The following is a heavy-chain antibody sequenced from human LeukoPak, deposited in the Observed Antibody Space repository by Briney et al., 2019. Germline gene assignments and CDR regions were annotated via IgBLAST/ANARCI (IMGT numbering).Heavy chain of an antibody. Sequence: GGSLRLSCAASGFTFSSYGMPWVRQAPGKGLEWVAVISYDGSNKYYADSVKGRFTISRDNSKNTLYLQMNSLRAEDTAVYYCAKRMGDFLSPDYFDYWGQGTLVTVSS. J-gene: IGHJ4*02. V-gene: IGHV3-30*18. CDR1: GFTFSSYG. CDR3: AKRMGDFLSPDYFDY. D-gene: IGHD3-3*01. CDR2: ISYDGSNK.